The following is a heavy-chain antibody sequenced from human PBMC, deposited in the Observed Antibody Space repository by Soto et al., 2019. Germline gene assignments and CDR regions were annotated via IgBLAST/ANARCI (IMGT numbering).Heavy chain of an antibody. D-gene: IGHD6-13*01. CDR3: VKDSSLSN. Sequence: EVQLVESGGALVQPGGSLRLSCSASGFTFSTYDMYWVRQAPEKGLEYVSGISNHGGSAYYADSVKGRFTISRDNSQNTLYLQMNSLRREDTALYHCVKDSSLSNWGQGTLVTVSS. CDR1: GFTFSTYD. J-gene: IGHJ4*02. V-gene: IGHV3-64D*08. CDR2: ISNHGGSA.